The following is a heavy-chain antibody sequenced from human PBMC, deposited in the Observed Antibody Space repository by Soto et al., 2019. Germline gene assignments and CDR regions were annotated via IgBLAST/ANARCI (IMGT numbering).Heavy chain of an antibody. CDR2: IYPSDSDT. CDR3: ARLFKDAGFWAHFDY. Sequence: GESLKISCKASGYDFSTHWIGWVRHMPGKGLQWMAIIYPSDSDTKYSPSFQGHVTISVDKSISTAYLQWSGLQASDSAKYYCARLFKDAGFWAHFDYWGPGTLVTVSS. D-gene: IGHD3-16*01. CDR1: GYDFSTHW. V-gene: IGHV5-51*01. J-gene: IGHJ4*02.